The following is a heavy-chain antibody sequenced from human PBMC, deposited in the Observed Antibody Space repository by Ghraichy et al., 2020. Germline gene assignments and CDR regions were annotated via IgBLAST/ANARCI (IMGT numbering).Heavy chain of an antibody. CDR1: GGSFSGYY. CDR2: INHSGST. Sequence: SETLSLTCAVYGGSFSGYYWSWIRQPPGKGLEWIGEINHSGSTNYNPSLKSRVTISVDTSKNQFSLKLSSVTAADTAVYYCARGKKDYYSSGWYYDGSGRNDYWGQGTLVTVSS. D-gene: IGHD6-19*01. V-gene: IGHV4-34*01. CDR3: ARGKKDYYSSGWYYDGSGRNDY. J-gene: IGHJ4*02.